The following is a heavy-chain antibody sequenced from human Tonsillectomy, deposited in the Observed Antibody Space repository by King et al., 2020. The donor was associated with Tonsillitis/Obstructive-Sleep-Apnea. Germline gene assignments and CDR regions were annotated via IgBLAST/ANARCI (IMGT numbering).Heavy chain of an antibody. J-gene: IGHJ4*02. V-gene: IGHV3-33*01. CDR3: ARGADGYYDFWMGYFGIYYFDY. CDR1: GFTFSSYG. D-gene: IGHD3-3*01. Sequence: VQLVESGGGVVQPGRSLRLSWAASGFTFSSYGMHWVRQAPGKGLEWVGVIWYDGSNKYYAYSVKGRFTISRDNSKNTLYLQMSSPRAEDMAVYYCARGADGYYDFWMGYFGIYYFDYWGQGTLVTVSS. CDR2: IWYDGSNK.